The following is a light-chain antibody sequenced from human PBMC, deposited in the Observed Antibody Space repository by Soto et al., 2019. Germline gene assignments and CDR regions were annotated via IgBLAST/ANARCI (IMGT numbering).Light chain of an antibody. CDR2: SYN. CDR1: RSNIGSNT. Sequence: QSVLTQPPSASGTPGQRVTISCSGSRSNIGSNTVNWYQQLPGTAPKLLIYSYNQRPSGVPDRFSGSKSCTSASLAISGLKCEDEADYYFAAWDDSLNGYGFGTGTKLTV. J-gene: IGLJ1*01. V-gene: IGLV1-44*01. CDR3: AAWDDSLNGYG.